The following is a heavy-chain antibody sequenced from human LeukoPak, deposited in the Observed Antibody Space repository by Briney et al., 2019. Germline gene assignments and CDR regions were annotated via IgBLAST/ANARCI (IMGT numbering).Heavy chain of an antibody. CDR3: ARERGYGGFH. Sequence: GGSLRLSCAASGFTLNTYWMHWVRQTTGKGLVWVSRMNDDGSDTTYADSVRGRFTISRDNAKNTLYLQMNRLRAEDTAVYYCARERGYGGFHWGKGTLVTVS. CDR2: MNDDGSDT. CDR1: GFTLNTYW. D-gene: IGHD5-12*01. V-gene: IGHV3-74*01. J-gene: IGHJ4*02.